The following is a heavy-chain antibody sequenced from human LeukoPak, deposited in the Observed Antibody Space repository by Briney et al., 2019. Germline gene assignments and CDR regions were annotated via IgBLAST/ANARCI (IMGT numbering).Heavy chain of an antibody. J-gene: IGHJ4*02. CDR1: GGSVSSGSYY. CDR2: IYYSGST. Sequence: PSETLSLTRTVSGGSVSSGSYYWSWIRQPPGKGLEWIGYIYYSGSTNYNPSLKSRVTISVDTSKNQFSLKLSSVTAADTAVYYCVGGYSSYLFDYWGQGTLVTVSS. D-gene: IGHD6-13*01. CDR3: VGGYSSYLFDY. V-gene: IGHV4-61*01.